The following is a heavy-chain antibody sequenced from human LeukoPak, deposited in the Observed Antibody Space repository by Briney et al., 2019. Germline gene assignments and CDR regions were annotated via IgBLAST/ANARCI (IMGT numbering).Heavy chain of an antibody. CDR2: ISYDGSQT. D-gene: IGHD2-2*01. V-gene: IGHV3-30-3*01. Sequence: PGGSLRLSCAASGFTFSSFAMHWVRQAPGKGLEWVAVISYDGSQTYYTDSVKGRFTISRDNSENTLYLQMNSLRAEDTAMCYCARDGHCSITSCYVDAFDIWGQGTMVTVSS. J-gene: IGHJ3*02. CDR3: ARDGHCSITSCYVDAFDI. CDR1: GFTFSSFA.